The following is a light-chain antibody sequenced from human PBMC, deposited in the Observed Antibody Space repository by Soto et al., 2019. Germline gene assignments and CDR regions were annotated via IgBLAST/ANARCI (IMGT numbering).Light chain of an antibody. J-gene: IGLJ1*01. CDR2: DVS. V-gene: IGLV2-14*03. CDR1: SSDVGGYNY. CDR3: SSYTSSSTLSTYV. Sequence: QSPLTQPASVSGSPGQSITISCTGTSSDVGGYNYVSWYQHHPGKAPKLMIYDVSNRPSGVSNRFSGSKSGNTASLIISGLQAEDEAACYCSSYTSSSTLSTYVFGTGIKVTVL.